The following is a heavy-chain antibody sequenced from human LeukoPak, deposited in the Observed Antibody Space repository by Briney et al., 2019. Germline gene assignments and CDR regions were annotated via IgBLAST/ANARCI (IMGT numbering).Heavy chain of an antibody. D-gene: IGHD6-19*01. CDR1: GFTFSSSW. CDR2: IYSDGRTT. J-gene: IGHJ3*02. V-gene: IGHV3-74*01. Sequence: PGGSLRLYCVASGFTFSSSWMHWVRQAPGKGLVWVSRIYSDGRTTDYADSVRGRFTISRDNAKNMLYLQMSGLNAEDTAVYYCVRETFIAMVGSHALDIWGQGTMVTVSS. CDR3: VRETFIAMVGSHALDI.